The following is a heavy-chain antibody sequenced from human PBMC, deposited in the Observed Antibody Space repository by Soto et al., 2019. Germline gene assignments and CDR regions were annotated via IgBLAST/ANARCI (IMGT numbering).Heavy chain of an antibody. CDR1: GGSVSSGSYY. D-gene: IGHD6-19*01. V-gene: IGHV4-61*01. J-gene: IGHJ6*02. CDR3: ARSLGGQGSSGWHYYYYYGMDV. CDR2: IYYSGST. Sequence: PSETLSLTCTVSGGSVSSGSYYWSWIRQPPGKGLEWIGYIYYSGSTNYNPSLKSRVTISVDTSKSQFSLKLSSVTAADTAVYYCARSLGGQGSSGWHYYYYYGMDVCGQGTTVTVSS.